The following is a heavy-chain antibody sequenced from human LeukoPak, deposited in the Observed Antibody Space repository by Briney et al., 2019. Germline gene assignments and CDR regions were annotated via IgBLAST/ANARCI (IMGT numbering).Heavy chain of an antibody. CDR2: IYSGGST. J-gene: IGHJ6*02. CDR3: ARDPRPSSSWYEYYYYGMDV. Sequence: GGSLRLSCAASGFTVSSNYMSWVRQAPGKGLEWVSVIYSGGSTYYADSVKGRFTISRDNSKNTLYLQMNSLRAEDTAVYYCARDPRPSSSWYEYYYYGMDVWGQGTTVTVSS. D-gene: IGHD6-13*01. V-gene: IGHV3-66*01. CDR1: GFTVSSNY.